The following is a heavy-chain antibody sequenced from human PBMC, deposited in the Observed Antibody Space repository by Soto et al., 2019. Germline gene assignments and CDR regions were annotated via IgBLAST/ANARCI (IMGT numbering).Heavy chain of an antibody. CDR1: GFTFSSYS. Sequence: GGSLRLSCAASGFTFSSYSMNWVRQAPGKGLEWVSYISSSTIYYADSVRGRFTISRDDPNNTLYVQMDSLRAEDTAVYYCARDQTVLWFDPWGQGTLVTVSS. J-gene: IGHJ5*02. D-gene: IGHD4-4*01. V-gene: IGHV3-48*01. CDR3: ARDQTVLWFDP. CDR2: ISSSTI.